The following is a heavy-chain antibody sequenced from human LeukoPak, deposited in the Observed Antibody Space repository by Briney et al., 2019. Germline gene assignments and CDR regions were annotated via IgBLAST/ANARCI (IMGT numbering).Heavy chain of an antibody. Sequence: SVKVSCKASGGTFSSYSISWVRQAPGQGLEWMGRIIPIFGTANYAQKFQGRVTITTDESTSTAYMELSSLRSEDTAVYYCARDHRMTTVTTVHYGGEGTLVTASS. CDR1: GGTFSSYS. CDR2: IIPIFGTA. CDR3: ARDHRMTTVTTVHY. D-gene: IGHD4-17*01. V-gene: IGHV1-69*05. J-gene: IGHJ4*02.